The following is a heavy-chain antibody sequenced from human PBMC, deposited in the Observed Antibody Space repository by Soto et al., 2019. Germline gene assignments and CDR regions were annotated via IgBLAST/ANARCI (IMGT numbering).Heavy chain of an antibody. CDR2: IYHSGST. D-gene: IGHD3-16*02. CDR3: ARDMMMITFGGVIVRAFDY. V-gene: IGHV4-4*02. CDR1: GGSISSNNW. Sequence: PSETLSLTCAVSGGSISSNNWWSWVRQPPGKGLEWIGEIYHSGSTNYNPSLKSRVTISVDTSKNQFSLKLSSVTAADTAVYYCARDMMMITFGGVIVRAFDYWGQGTLVTVSS. J-gene: IGHJ4*02.